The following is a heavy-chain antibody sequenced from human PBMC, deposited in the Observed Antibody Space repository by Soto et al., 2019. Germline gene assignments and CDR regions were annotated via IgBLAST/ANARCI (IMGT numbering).Heavy chain of an antibody. CDR1: GVTFSNYT. CDR2: ISRSSRNI. CDR3: ARDIKLAGTNSFYYYGMDV. Sequence: VQLVESGGGLVKPGGSLRLSCADSGVTFSNYTMNWVRQAPGKGLEWVSSISRSSRNIYYADSLKGRFTISRDNAKNALYLQMNSLRAEDTAVYYCARDIKLAGTNSFYYYGMDVWGQGTTVTVSS. D-gene: IGHD6-19*01. J-gene: IGHJ6*02. V-gene: IGHV3-21*01.